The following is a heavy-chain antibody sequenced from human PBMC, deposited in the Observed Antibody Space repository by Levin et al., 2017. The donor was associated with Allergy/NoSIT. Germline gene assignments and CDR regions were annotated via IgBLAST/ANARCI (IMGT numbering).Heavy chain of an antibody. Sequence: PGGSLRLSCTVSGGSISSSISYWGWIRQAPGTGLEWIGSIYNSGSTYYNPSLKSRVTTSVDTSKNQFSLKLSSVTAADTAVYYCARQCYDILTGYYNFDYWGQGTLVTVSS. J-gene: IGHJ4*02. CDR1: GGSISSSISY. D-gene: IGHD3-9*01. V-gene: IGHV4-39*01. CDR3: ARQCYDILTGYYNFDY. CDR2: IYNSGST.